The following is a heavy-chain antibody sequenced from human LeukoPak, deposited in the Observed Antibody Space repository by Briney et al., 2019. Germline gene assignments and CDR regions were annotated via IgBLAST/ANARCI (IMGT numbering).Heavy chain of an antibody. V-gene: IGHV3-48*03. CDR1: GFTFSSYE. Sequence: GGSLRLSCAASGFTFSSYEMNWVRQAPGKGLEWVSYISSSGSTIYYADSVKGRFTISRDNAKNSLYLQMNSLRAEDTAVYYCARRPTYYDFWTMNSGVGAFDIWGQGTMVTVSS. J-gene: IGHJ3*02. D-gene: IGHD3-3*01. CDR3: ARRPTYYDFWTMNSGVGAFDI. CDR2: ISSSGSTI.